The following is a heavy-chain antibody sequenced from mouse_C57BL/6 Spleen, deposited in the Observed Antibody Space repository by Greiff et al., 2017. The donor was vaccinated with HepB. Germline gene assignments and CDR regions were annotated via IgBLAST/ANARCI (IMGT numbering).Heavy chain of an antibody. J-gene: IGHJ2*01. CDR1: GYTFTSYW. Sequence: QVQLQQPGAELVMPGASVKLSCKASGYTFTSYWMHWVKQRPGQGLEWIGEIDPSDSYTNYNQKFKGKSTLTVDKSSSTAYMQLSSLTSEDSAGYYCARGVNYFDYWGQGTTLTVSS. CDR3: ARGVNYFDY. V-gene: IGHV1-69*01. D-gene: IGHD2-2*01. CDR2: IDPSDSYT.